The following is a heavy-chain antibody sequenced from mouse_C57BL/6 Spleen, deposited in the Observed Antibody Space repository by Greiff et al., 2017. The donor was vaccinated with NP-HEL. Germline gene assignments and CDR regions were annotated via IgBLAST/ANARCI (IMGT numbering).Heavy chain of an antibody. J-gene: IGHJ1*03. CDR2: IHPNSGST. Sequence: QVQLQQPGAELVKPGASVKLSCKASGYTFTSYWMHWVKQRPGQGLEWIGMIHPNSGSTNYNEKFKSKATLTVDKSSSTAYMQLSSLTSEDSAVYYCARETIYCDDCYWYFDGWGTGTTVTVSS. CDR1: GYTFTSYW. V-gene: IGHV1-64*01. D-gene: IGHD2-13*01. CDR3: ARETIYCDDCYWYFDG.